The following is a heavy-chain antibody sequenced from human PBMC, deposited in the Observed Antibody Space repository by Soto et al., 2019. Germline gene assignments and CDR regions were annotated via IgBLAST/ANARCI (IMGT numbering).Heavy chain of an antibody. D-gene: IGHD4-4*01. Sequence: QVQLVQSGAEVKKPGASVKVSCKASGYTFTSYAMPWVRQAPGQRLEWMGWINAGNGNTKYSQKFQGRVTITRDTSSSTAYKELSSLRSEDTAVYYCASSYSNYALSDYYYYGMDVWGQGTTVTVSS. V-gene: IGHV1-3*01. J-gene: IGHJ6*02. CDR2: INAGNGNT. CDR1: GYTFTSYA. CDR3: ASSYSNYALSDYYYYGMDV.